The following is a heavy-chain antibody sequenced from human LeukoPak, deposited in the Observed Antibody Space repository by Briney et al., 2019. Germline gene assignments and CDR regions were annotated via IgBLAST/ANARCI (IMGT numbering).Heavy chain of an antibody. D-gene: IGHD1-20*01. J-gene: IGHJ6*02. V-gene: IGHV3-21*01. CDR3: ARFVANWNPGGMDL. Sequence: GGSLRLSCVASEFTFRAYGMSWVRQAPGTGLEWVSSISGSGSSIHYKESVRGRFTISRDNSGNSIYLQMNSLRAEDTAVYYCARFVANWNPGGMDLWGQGTTVIVSS. CDR1: EFTFRAYG. CDR2: ISGSGSSI.